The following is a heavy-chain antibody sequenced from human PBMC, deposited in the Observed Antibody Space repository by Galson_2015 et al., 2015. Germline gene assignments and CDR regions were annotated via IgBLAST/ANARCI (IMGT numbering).Heavy chain of an antibody. CDR1: GYTFAGYY. V-gene: IGHV1-2*04. CDR3: ARDAIAAAGTYGMDV. D-gene: IGHD6-13*01. Sequence: SVKVSCKASGYTFAGYYMHWVRQAPGQGLEWMGWINPNSGGTNYAQKFQGWVTMTRDTSISTAYMELSRLRSDDTAVYYCARDAIAAAGTYGMDVWGQGTTVTVSS. CDR2: INPNSGGT. J-gene: IGHJ6*02.